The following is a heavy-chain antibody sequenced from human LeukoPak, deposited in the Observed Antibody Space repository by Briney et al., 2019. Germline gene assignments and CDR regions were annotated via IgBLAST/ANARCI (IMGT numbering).Heavy chain of an antibody. CDR1: GFTFSSYA. D-gene: IGHD3-3*01. CDR3: AKDPSPDYDFWSGYPNPPGY. Sequence: QPGGSLRPSCAASGFTFSSYAMSWVRQAPGKGLEWVSAISGSGGSTYYADSVKGRFTISRDNSKNTLYLQMNSLRAEDTAVYYCAKDPSPDYDFWSGYPNPPGYWGQGTLVTVSS. V-gene: IGHV3-23*01. J-gene: IGHJ4*02. CDR2: ISGSGGST.